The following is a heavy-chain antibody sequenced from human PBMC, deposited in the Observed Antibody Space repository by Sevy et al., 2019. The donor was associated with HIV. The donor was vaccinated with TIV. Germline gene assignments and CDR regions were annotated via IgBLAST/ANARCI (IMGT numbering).Heavy chain of an antibody. CDR1: GFTFSSYA. Sequence: GGSLRLSCAASGFTFSSYAMHWVRQAPGKGLEWVAVISYDGSNKYYADSVKGRFTISRDNSKNTLYLQMNSLRAEDTAVYYCARDRALYYYYDYGMDVWGQGTTVTVSS. J-gene: IGHJ6*02. CDR3: ARDRALYYYYDYGMDV. D-gene: IGHD3-10*01. CDR2: ISYDGSNK. V-gene: IGHV3-30-3*01.